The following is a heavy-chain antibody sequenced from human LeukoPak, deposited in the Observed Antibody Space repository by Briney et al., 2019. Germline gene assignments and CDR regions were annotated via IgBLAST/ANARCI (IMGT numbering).Heavy chain of an antibody. CDR2: IYYSGST. V-gene: IGHV4-59*01. D-gene: IGHD1-1*01. CDR3: ARDSLTTPLGY. J-gene: IGHJ4*02. Sequence: PSETLSLACTVSGGSISSYYWSWIRQPPGKGLEWIGYIYYSGSTNYNPSLKSRVTISVDTSKNQFSLKLSSVTAADTAVYYCARDSLTTPLGYWGQGTLVTVSS. CDR1: GGSISSYY.